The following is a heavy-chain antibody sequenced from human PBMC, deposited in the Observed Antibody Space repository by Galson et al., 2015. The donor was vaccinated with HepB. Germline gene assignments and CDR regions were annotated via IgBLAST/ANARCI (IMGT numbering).Heavy chain of an antibody. V-gene: IGHV3-11*06. Sequence: SLRLSCAASGFTFSDYYMSWIRQAPGKGLEWLSYISSSTIYTNYADSVKGRFTISRDNVKNSMYLQMNSLRAEDAAVYYCARVADVDYGDHSHFDYWGQGTLVTVSS. CDR3: ARVADVDYGDHSHFDY. D-gene: IGHD4-17*01. J-gene: IGHJ4*02. CDR1: GFTFSDYY. CDR2: ISSSTIYT.